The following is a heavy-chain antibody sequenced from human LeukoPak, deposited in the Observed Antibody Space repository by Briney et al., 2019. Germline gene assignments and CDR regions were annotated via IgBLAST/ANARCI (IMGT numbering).Heavy chain of an antibody. J-gene: IGHJ4*02. D-gene: IGHD1-26*01. CDR2: INPNSGGT. V-gene: IGHV1-2*02. CDR3: ARVQYSGSYLYYFDY. CDR1: GYTFTSYY. Sequence: ASVKVSCKASGYTFTSYYMHWVRQAPGQGLEWMGWINPNSGGTNYAQKFQGRVTMTRDTSISTAYMELSRLRSDDTAVYYCARVQYSGSYLYYFDYWGQGTLVTVSS.